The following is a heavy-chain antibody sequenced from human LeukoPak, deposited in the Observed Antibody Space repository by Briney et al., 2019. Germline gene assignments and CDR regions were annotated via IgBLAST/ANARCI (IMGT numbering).Heavy chain of an antibody. CDR2: INHSGST. CDR3: AGLPTTAIVVAYFDY. V-gene: IGHV4-34*01. D-gene: IGHD3-22*01. CDR1: GGSISGYY. J-gene: IGHJ4*02. Sequence: SETLSLTCTVSGGSISGYYWSWIRQPPGKGLEWIGEINHSGSTNYNPSLKSRVTISVDTSKNQFSLKLSSVTAADTAVYYCAGLPTTAIVVAYFDYWGQGTLVTVSS.